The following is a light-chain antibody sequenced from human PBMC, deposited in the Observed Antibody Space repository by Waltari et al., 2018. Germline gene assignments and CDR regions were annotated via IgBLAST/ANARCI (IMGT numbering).Light chain of an antibody. CDR3: CSYAGDYSLV. Sequence: QSALTQPRSVSGSPGQSVTISCTGNSGDVGGCNYVSWYPHHPGKATNLIFYDVDKRPSWVPYRFSGSKSGNTASRTISGLQSDDEADFYCCSYAGDYSLVFGTGTKVTVL. CDR2: DVD. J-gene: IGLJ1*01. V-gene: IGLV2-11*01. CDR1: SGDVGGCNY.